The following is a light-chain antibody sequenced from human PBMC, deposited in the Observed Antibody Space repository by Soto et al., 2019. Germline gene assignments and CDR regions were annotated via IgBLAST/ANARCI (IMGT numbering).Light chain of an antibody. Sequence: ELVLTQSPGTLSLSPGARATLSCRASQSVSNNYLAWYQQKPGQARRLLIYGASIRATGIPARFSGSGWGTEFILTISSLQSEDFAVYYCQQYNDWPSITFGQGTRREIK. CDR3: QQYNDWPSIT. CDR1: QSVSNN. J-gene: IGKJ5*01. V-gene: IGKV3-15*01. CDR2: GAS.